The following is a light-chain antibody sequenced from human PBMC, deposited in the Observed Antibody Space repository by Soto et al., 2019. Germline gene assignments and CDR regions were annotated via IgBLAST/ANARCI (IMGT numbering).Light chain of an antibody. J-gene: IGLJ3*02. V-gene: IGLV1-51*01. CDR2: DNN. CDR1: SSNIGNNY. CDR3: GTWDSSLSAFNRV. Sequence: QSVLTQPPSVSAAPGQKVTISCSGSSSNIGNNYVSWYQQLPGTAPKLLIYDNNKRPSGIPDRFSGSKSGTSATLGITGLQTGDEADYYCGTWDSSLSAFNRVFGGGTKLTVL.